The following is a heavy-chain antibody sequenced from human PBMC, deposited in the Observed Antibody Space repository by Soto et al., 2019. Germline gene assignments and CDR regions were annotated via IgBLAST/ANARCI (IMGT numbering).Heavy chain of an antibody. Sequence: SETLSLTCTVSGGSISNGGYYWNGVRQHPGEGLEWIGYIHYSGSTWYNPSLESRVTISVDTFKDQFSLKLRSVTAADTAVYYCARVRGSGSYAAYYFDSWGQGTLVTVSS. CDR2: IHYSGST. V-gene: IGHV4-31*03. J-gene: IGHJ4*01. D-gene: IGHD3-10*01. CDR3: ARVRGSGSYAAYYFDS. CDR1: GGSISNGGYY.